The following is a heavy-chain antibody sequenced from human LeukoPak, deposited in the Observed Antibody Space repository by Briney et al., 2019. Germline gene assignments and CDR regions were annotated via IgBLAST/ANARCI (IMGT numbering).Heavy chain of an antibody. J-gene: IGHJ4*02. V-gene: IGHV4-34*01. Sequence: PGGSLRLSCAASGFTFSSYWMSWVRQPPGKGLEWIGEINHSGSTNYNPSLKSRVTMSVDTSKNQFSLNLSSVTAADTAVYYCASLTVTTLDYWGQGTLVTVSS. CDR1: GFTFSSYW. D-gene: IGHD4-17*01. CDR3: ASLTVTTLDY. CDR2: INHSGST.